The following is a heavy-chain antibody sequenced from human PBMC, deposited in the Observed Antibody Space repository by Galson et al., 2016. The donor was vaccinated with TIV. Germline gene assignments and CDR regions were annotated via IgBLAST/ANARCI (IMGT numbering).Heavy chain of an antibody. J-gene: IGHJ4*02. D-gene: IGHD3-22*01. CDR1: GYSISSGYY. V-gene: IGHV4-38-2*02. CDR3: AIDPSLYYFDSSGRYYSFDY. CDR2: IYHSGMT. Sequence: LSLTCVVSGYSISSGYYWGWIRQSSGKGLEWIGSIYHSGMTNYNPSLKSRVTISVDASRNQFSLKMNSVTAADSAVYYCAIDPSLYYFDSSGRYYSFDYWGQGTLVAVSS.